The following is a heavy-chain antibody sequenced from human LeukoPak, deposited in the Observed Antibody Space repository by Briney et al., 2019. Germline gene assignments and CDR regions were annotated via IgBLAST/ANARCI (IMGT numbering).Heavy chain of an antibody. Sequence: PSETLSLTCAVYGGSFSGYYWSRIRQPPGKGLEWIGEINHSGSTNYNPSLKSRVTISVDTSKNQFSLKLSSVTAADTAVYYCARVGAARYYYYYGMDVWGQGTTVTVSS. CDR3: ARVGAARYYYYYGMDV. V-gene: IGHV4-34*01. J-gene: IGHJ6*02. CDR1: GGSFSGYY. D-gene: IGHD6-6*01. CDR2: INHSGST.